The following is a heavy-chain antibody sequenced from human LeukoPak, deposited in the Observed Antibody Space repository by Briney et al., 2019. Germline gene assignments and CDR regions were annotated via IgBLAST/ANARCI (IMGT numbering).Heavy chain of an antibody. CDR3: AREGVAGTYGMDV. CDR1: GLTFNIYA. CDR2: ISSSYSYI. Sequence: PGGSLRLSCVASGLTFNIYAMNWARQAPGKGLEWVSSISSSYSYIFYADSLKGRFTISRDNAKNSLYLQMNSLRAEDTAVYYCAREGVAGTYGMDVWGQGTTVTVSS. J-gene: IGHJ6*02. V-gene: IGHV3-21*01. D-gene: IGHD6-19*01.